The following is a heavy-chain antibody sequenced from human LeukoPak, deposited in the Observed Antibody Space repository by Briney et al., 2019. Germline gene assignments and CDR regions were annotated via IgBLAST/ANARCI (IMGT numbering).Heavy chain of an antibody. CDR1: GFTFSSYG. CDR2: ISYDGSNK. V-gene: IGHV3-30*18. Sequence: GRSLGLSCAASGFTFSSYGMHWVRQAPGKGLEWVAVISYDGSNKYYADSVKGRFTISRDNSKNALYLQMNSPRAEDTAVYYCAKDEGSSWYGSIPFDYWGQGTLVTVSS. D-gene: IGHD6-13*01. J-gene: IGHJ4*02. CDR3: AKDEGSSWYGSIPFDY.